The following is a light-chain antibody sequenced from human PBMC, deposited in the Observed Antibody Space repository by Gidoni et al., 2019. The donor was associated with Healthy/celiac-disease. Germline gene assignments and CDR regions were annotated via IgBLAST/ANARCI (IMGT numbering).Light chain of an antibody. CDR1: SLRSYY. CDR2: GKN. Sequence: SSELTQDPAVSGALGQTVRITCQGDSLRSYYASRYQQKPVQAPVLVIYGKNNRPSGIPDRFSGSSSGNTASLTLTGAQAEDEADYYCNSRDSSGNHLEVFGGGTKLTVL. V-gene: IGLV3-19*01. J-gene: IGLJ3*02. CDR3: NSRDSSGNHLEV.